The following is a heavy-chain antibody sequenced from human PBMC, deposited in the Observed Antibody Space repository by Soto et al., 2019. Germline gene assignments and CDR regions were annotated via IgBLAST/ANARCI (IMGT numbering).Heavy chain of an antibody. CDR1: GFTFSSYS. CDR3: ARERIHGYGMDV. J-gene: IGHJ6*02. CDR2: ISSSSSYI. V-gene: IGHV3-21*01. D-gene: IGHD2-15*01. Sequence: LRLSCAASGFTFSSYSMNWVRQAPGQGLEWVSSISSSSSYIYYADSVKGRFTSARDNAKNPLDLQMNSLRAEGTAVYCCARERIHGYGMDVWVQVTTATVS.